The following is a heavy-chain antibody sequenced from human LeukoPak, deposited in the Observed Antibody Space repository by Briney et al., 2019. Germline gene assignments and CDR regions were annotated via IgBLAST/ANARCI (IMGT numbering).Heavy chain of an antibody. CDR3: TRDRGAYNLYDY. J-gene: IGHJ4*02. D-gene: IGHD1-1*01. CDR2: ILSNIDGGTT. Sequence: GGSLRLSCAVSGFTFSKAWMSWVRQTPGKGLEWVGRILSNIDGGTTDYAAPVKGRFTISRDDSKSTLYLQMNSLTTEDTAVYHCTRDRGAYNLYDYWGQGTLVTVSS. CDR1: GFTFSKAW. V-gene: IGHV3-15*01.